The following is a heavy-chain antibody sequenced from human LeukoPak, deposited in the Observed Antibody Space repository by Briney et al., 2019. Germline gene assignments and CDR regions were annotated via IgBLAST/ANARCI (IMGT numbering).Heavy chain of an antibody. CDR1: GFTVSSKY. J-gene: IGHJ6*02. Sequence: GGSLRLSCAASGFTVSSKYMSWVRQAPGKGLEWVSVIYSGGTTYYADSVKGRFTISRDEPKNTLYLQMNSLRAEDTAVYYCARHFGVVTKGVYYYYYGMDVWAKGPRSPSP. V-gene: IGHV3-66*04. D-gene: IGHD3-3*01. CDR2: IYSGGTT. CDR3: ARHFGVVTKGVYYYYYGMDV.